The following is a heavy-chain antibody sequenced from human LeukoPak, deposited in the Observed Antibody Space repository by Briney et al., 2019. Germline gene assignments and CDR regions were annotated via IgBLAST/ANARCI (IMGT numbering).Heavy chain of an antibody. CDR3: ARDRSGSNYNYYGMDV. CDR2: INHNGNVN. D-gene: IGHD1-26*01. CDR1: GFTFSSYW. Sequence: GGSLRLSCAASGFTFSSYWMNWARQAPGKGLEWVASINHNGNVNYYVDSVKGRFTISRDNAKNSLYLQMNTLGAEDTAVFYCARDRSGSNYNYYGMDVWGQGTTVTVSS. J-gene: IGHJ6*02. V-gene: IGHV3-7*01.